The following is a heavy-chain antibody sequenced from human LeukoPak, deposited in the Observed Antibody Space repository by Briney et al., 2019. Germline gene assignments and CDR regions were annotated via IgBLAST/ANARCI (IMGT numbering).Heavy chain of an antibody. D-gene: IGHD4-17*01. J-gene: IGHJ4*02. Sequence: PSETLSLTCTVSGGSISSYYWSWIRQPAGKGLEWIGRIYTSGSTNYNPSLKSRVTMSVDTSKNQFSLKLSSVTAADTAVYYCARDSVTVTTNLFDYWGQGTLVTVSS. V-gene: IGHV4-4*07. CDR2: IYTSGST. CDR3: ARDSVTVTTNLFDY. CDR1: GGSISSYY.